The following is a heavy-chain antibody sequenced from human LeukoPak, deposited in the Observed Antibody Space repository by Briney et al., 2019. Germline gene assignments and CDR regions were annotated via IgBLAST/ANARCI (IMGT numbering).Heavy chain of an antibody. Sequence: ASVKVSCKASGYTFTPYYMHWVRQAPGQGLEWRGIINPSGGSTSYARKFQGRVTMTRDTSTSTVYMELSSLRSEDTAVYYCARDKQRAYYFDYWGQGTLVTVSS. CDR1: GYTFTPYY. CDR3: ARDKQRAYYFDY. CDR2: INPSGGST. J-gene: IGHJ4*02. D-gene: IGHD6-25*01. V-gene: IGHV1-46*01.